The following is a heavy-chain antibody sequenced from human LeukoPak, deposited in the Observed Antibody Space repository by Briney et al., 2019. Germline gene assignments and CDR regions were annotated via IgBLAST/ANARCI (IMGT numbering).Heavy chain of an antibody. CDR3: ARHVQDLGIKV. CDR2: IYDSGNT. Sequence: SETLSLTCTVSGGSISSSGFFWGWIRQPPGKGLEWIGSIYDSGNTYYNSSLKSRVTISVATSKNQFSLNLSSVTAADTAVYYCARHVQDLGIKVWGQGTTVTVSS. V-gene: IGHV4-39*01. J-gene: IGHJ6*02. CDR1: GGSISSSGFF.